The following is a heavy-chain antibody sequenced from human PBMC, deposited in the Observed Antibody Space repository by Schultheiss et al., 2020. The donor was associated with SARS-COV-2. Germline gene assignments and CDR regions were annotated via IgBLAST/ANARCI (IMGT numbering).Heavy chain of an antibody. D-gene: IGHD3-3*01. CDR3: ARDLRIGAY. CDR1: GVTFSNYW. J-gene: IGHJ4*02. CDR2: ISNDGSST. Sequence: GGSLRLSCAASGVTFSNYWMHWVRQAPGKGLVWVARISNDGSSTTYADSVKGRFTVSRDNAKNTLNLQMNSLSLEDTAVYYCARDLRIGAYWGQGTPVTVSS. V-gene: IGHV3-74*03.